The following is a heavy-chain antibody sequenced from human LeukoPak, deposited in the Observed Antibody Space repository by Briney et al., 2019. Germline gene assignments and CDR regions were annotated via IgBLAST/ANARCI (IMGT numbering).Heavy chain of an antibody. J-gene: IGHJ6*03. V-gene: IGHV1-18*01. CDR1: GYTFTSYG. Sequence: ASVKVSCKASGYTFTSYGISWVRQAPGQGLEWMGWISAYNGNTNYAQKLQGRVTMTRDTSISTAYMELSRLRSDDTAVYYCARNTAMKKGYYYYYMDVWGKGTTVTISS. D-gene: IGHD5-18*01. CDR3: ARNTAMKKGYYYYYMDV. CDR2: ISAYNGNT.